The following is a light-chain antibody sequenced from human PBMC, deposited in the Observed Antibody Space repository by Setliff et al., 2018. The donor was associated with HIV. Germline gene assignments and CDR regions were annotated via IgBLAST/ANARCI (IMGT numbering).Light chain of an antibody. J-gene: IGLJ2*01. CDR2: EVN. Sequence: QPALAQPASVSGSPGQSITISCTGSSSDIGAYKYVSWYQHHPGKAPKLIIYEVNDRPSGISNRFSGSKSGNTASLTISTLQAEDDAIYYCASYATGSSVLFGGGTKVTVL. V-gene: IGLV2-14*01. CDR3: ASYATGSSVL. CDR1: SSDIGAYKY.